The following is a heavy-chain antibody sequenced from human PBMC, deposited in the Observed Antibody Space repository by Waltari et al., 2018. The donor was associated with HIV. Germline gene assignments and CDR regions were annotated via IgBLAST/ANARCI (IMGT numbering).Heavy chain of an antibody. CDR1: GYTFIDNY. CDR3: ARQWWSEGAFDI. D-gene: IGHD2-15*01. Sequence: QVQLVQSGAEVKKPGTSVKVSCKASGYTFIDNYIHWVRQAPGQGLEWMGGVNPGSGNTNYAQKFQGRLTMTRDTSTSTVYMEVSSLRSEDTAIYYCARQWWSEGAFDIWGQGTTVTVSS. V-gene: IGHV1-46*03. CDR2: VNPGSGNT. J-gene: IGHJ3*02.